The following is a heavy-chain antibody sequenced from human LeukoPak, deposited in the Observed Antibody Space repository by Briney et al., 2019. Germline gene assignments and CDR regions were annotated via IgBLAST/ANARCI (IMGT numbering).Heavy chain of an antibody. Sequence: ASVKVSCKASGCSFTSFGITWVRQAPGQGLEWMGWISVYNGNTNYAQKVQGRVTMTTDTSTSTAYMELRSLRSDDMAVYYCARADYSNYGVGHYYYYMDVWGKGTTVIVSS. CDR1: GCSFTSFG. CDR3: ARADYSNYGVGHYYYYMDV. V-gene: IGHV1-18*03. CDR2: ISVYNGNT. J-gene: IGHJ6*03. D-gene: IGHD4-11*01.